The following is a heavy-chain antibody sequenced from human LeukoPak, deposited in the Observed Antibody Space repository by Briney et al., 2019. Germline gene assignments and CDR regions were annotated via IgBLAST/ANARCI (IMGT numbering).Heavy chain of an antibody. Sequence: PGGSLRLSCAASGFTFSNYAMSWVRQAPGKGLEWVSSISDSSDSIYYADSVKGRFTVSRANSENTLYLQMNSLRAEDTAVYYCAKDGNWARFENWGQGTLVTVSS. CDR3: AKDGNWARFEN. CDR2: ISDSSDSI. D-gene: IGHD7-27*01. J-gene: IGHJ4*02. V-gene: IGHV3-23*01. CDR1: GFTFSNYA.